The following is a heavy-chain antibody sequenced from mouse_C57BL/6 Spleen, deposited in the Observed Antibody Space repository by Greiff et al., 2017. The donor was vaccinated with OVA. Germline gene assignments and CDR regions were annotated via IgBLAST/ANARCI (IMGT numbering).Heavy chain of an antibody. J-gene: IGHJ4*01. Sequence: EVQLQQSGAELVRPGASVKLSCTASGFNIKDYYMHWVKQRPEQGLEWIGRIDPEDGDTGYAPKFKGKATLTADTSSNTAYLQLSSLTSEDTAVXYGTTGDNYDYYAMGYWGQGTSVTVSS. CDR1: GFNIKDYY. D-gene: IGHD1-3*01. CDR2: IDPEDGDT. CDR3: TTGDNYDYYAMGY. V-gene: IGHV14-1*01.